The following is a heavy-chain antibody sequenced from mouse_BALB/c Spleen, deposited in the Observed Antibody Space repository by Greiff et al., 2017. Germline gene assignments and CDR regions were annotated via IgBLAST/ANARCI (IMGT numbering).Heavy chain of an antibody. CDR2: INPSTGYT. CDR1: GYTFTSYW. J-gene: IGHJ4*01. CDR3: ARFFYGNYVYYAMDY. V-gene: IGHV1-7*01. D-gene: IGHD2-1*01. Sequence: VQLQQSGAELAKPGASVKMSCKASGYTFTSYWMHWVHQRPGQGLEWIGYINPSTGYTEYNQKFKDKATLTADKSSSTAYMQLSSLTSEDSAVYYCARFFYGNYVYYAMDYWGQGTSVTVSS.